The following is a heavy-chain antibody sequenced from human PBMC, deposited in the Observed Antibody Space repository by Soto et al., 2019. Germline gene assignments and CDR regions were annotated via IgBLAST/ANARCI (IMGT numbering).Heavy chain of an antibody. D-gene: IGHD1-1*01. CDR3: ARYRGGIGARSRDWTDGMDV. Sequence: QVQLVQSGAEVKKPGSSVKVSCKASGGTFSSYAISWVRQAPGQGLEWMGGIIPIFGTANYAQKFQGRVTVTEGESEGTDCSGLGSLRPEDTAVSECARYRGGIGARSRDWTDGMDVWGQGTTVTVS. CDR1: GGTFSSYA. CDR2: IIPIFGTA. J-gene: IGHJ6*02. V-gene: IGHV1-69*12.